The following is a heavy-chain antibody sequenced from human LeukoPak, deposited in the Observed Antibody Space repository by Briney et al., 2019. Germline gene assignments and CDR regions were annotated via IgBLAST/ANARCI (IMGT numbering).Heavy chain of an antibody. V-gene: IGHV4-39*07. CDR2: IYYSGST. CDR1: GCSISSSSYY. CDR3: ARGVAVAGMADY. J-gene: IGHJ4*02. D-gene: IGHD6-19*01. Sequence: SETLSLTCTVSGCSISSSSYYWGWIRPPPGKGLEWIGSIYYSGSTYYNPSLKSRVTISVDTSKNQFSQKLSSVTAADTAVYYCARGVAVAGMADYWGQGTLVTVSS.